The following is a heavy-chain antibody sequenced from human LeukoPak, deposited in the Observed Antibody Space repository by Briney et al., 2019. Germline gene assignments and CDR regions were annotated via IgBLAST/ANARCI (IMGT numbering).Heavy chain of an antibody. Sequence: PGGSLRLSSAASGFPVSRNYMSWVHLAPGKGLEWVSVIYIDGNTYYADSVRGRFTISRDNSKNTVYLQMNSLRAEDTAVYYCARGDGYNFFDSWGQGTLVTVSS. CDR3: ARGDGYNFFDS. CDR2: IYIDGNT. D-gene: IGHD5-24*01. CDR1: GFPVSRNY. V-gene: IGHV3-66*01. J-gene: IGHJ4*02.